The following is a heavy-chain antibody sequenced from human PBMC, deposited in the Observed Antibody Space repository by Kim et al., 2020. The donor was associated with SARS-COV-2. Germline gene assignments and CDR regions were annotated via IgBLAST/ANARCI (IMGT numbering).Heavy chain of an antibody. CDR3: ARDSLISGAYGYLFDY. CDR2: INPRTTTT. J-gene: IGHJ4*02. Sequence: ASVKVSCKASGYTLTNYYMHWVRQAPGQGLEWLGIINPRTTTTTYAQKFQGRITMTRDTSTSTVYMELSSLTSEDTAMYYCARDSLISGAYGYLFDYWGQ. D-gene: IGHD5-12*01. V-gene: IGHV1-46*01. CDR1: GYTLTNYY.